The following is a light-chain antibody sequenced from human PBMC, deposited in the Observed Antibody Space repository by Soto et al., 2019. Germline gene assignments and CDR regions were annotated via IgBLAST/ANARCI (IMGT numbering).Light chain of an antibody. J-gene: IGKJ1*01. V-gene: IGKV3-15*01. Sequence: EIVMTQSPATLSVSPGERATLSCRASQSVAGNLAWYQQKPGQAPRLLIYGASTRATGIPARFSGSGSGTEFTVTISSVQSEDFAVYYCQQYTNWHWTFGQGTKVEIK. CDR3: QQYTNWHWT. CDR1: QSVAGN. CDR2: GAS.